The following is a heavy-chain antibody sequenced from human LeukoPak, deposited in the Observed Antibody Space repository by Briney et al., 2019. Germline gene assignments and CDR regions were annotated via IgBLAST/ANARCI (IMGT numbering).Heavy chain of an antibody. V-gene: IGHV3-66*01. D-gene: IGHD6-6*01. CDR1: GFTVSSNY. Sequence: GGSLRLSCAASGFTVSSNYMNWVRQAPGKGLEWVSVIYSGGSTYYADSVKGRFTISRDNSKNTLYLQMNSLRAEDTAVYYCASGTAARSVFDYWGQGTLVTVSS. CDR2: IYSGGST. CDR3: ASGTAARSVFDY. J-gene: IGHJ4*02.